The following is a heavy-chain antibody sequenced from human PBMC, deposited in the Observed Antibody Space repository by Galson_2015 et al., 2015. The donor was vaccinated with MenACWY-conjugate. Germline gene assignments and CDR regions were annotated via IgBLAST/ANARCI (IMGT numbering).Heavy chain of an antibody. CDR3: ARLPRGITLILEGS. D-gene: IGHD3-22*01. J-gene: IGHJ5*02. CDR1: GGSIHSANYF. Sequence: ETLSLTCAVSGGSIHSANYFWGWIRQPPGEGLEWIGSIYYSGSTYYNPSLKSRVTMSVDPSKNQFSLNLSSVTAADTAVYYCARLPRGITLILEGSWGQGILVTVSS. CDR2: IYYSGST. V-gene: IGHV4-39*01.